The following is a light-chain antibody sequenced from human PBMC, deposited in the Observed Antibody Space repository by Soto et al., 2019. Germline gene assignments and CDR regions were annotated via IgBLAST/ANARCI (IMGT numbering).Light chain of an antibody. V-gene: IGKV1-39*01. CDR2: AAS. CDR3: QQSYSRPWT. CDR1: QSISNY. J-gene: IGKJ1*01. Sequence: DIQMTQSPSSLSASVGDRVTITCRASQSISNYLNWYQQEPGKAPKLLTYAASRLQSGVPSRFSGSGSGTAFTLTISSLQPEDFATYYCQQSYSRPWTFGQGTKVEIK.